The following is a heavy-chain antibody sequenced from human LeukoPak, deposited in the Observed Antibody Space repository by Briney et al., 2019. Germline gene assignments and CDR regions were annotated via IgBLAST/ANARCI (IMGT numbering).Heavy chain of an antibody. CDR1: GFTFSTYG. D-gene: IGHD5-18*01. J-gene: IGHJ4*02. V-gene: IGHV3-53*04. Sequence: GGSLRLSCAASGFTFSTYGINWVRQAPGKGLEWVSLIYSGGSTYYADSVKGRFTISRHNSKNTLYLQMNSLRAEDTAVYYCASSDTAMASDYWGQGTLVTVSS. CDR3: ASSDTAMASDY. CDR2: IYSGGST.